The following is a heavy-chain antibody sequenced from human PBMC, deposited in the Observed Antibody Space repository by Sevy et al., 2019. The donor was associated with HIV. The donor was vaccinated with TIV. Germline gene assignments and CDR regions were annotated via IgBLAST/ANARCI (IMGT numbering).Heavy chain of an antibody. CDR1: GFTFSSYS. D-gene: IGHD3-22*01. Sequence: GGSLRLSCAASGFTFSSYSMNWVRQAPGKGLEWVSYISSSSSTIYYADSVKGRFTISRDNAKNSLYLQMNSLRDEDTAVYYCARVHYYDSSGYRNYFDYWGQGTLVTVSS. J-gene: IGHJ4*02. CDR3: ARVHYYDSSGYRNYFDY. CDR2: ISSSSSTI. V-gene: IGHV3-48*02.